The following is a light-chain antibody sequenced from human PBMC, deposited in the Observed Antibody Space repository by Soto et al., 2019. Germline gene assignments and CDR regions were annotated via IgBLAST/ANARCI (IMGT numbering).Light chain of an antibody. CDR1: QSVSSK. CDR2: GAS. CDR3: QQYNNWPRT. J-gene: IGKJ3*01. V-gene: IGKV3-15*01. Sequence: EIVMTQSPATLSVSPGERATLSCRASQSVSSKLGWYQQKPGQAPRLLIYGASIRATGIPARFSGSGSGTEFTLTISSLQSEDFAFYYCQQYNNWPRTFGPGTKVDIK.